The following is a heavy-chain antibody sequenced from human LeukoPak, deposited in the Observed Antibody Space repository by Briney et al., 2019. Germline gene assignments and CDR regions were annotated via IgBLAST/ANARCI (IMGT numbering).Heavy chain of an antibody. CDR2: INSDGSST. D-gene: IGHD2-15*01. V-gene: IGHV3-74*01. CDR3: ASYSSGGSCYWAPDAFDI. Sequence: PGGSLRLSCAASGFTFSSYWMHWVRHAPGKGLVWVSRINSDGSSTSYADSVKGRFTISRDNAKNTLYLQMNSLRAEDTAVYYCASYSSGGSCYWAPDAFDIWGQGTMVTVSS. J-gene: IGHJ3*02. CDR1: GFTFSSYW.